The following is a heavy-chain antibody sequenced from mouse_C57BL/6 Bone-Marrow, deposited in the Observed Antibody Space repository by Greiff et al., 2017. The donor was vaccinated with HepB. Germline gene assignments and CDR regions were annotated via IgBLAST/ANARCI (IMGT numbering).Heavy chain of an antibody. V-gene: IGHV1-74*01. J-gene: IGHJ2*01. CDR1: GYTFTSYW. D-gene: IGHD1-1*01. CDR2: THPSDSDT. Sequence: QVQLQQPGAELVKPGASVKVSCKASGYTFTSYWMHWVKQRPGQGLEWIERTHPSDSDTNYNQKFKGKATLTVDKSSSTAYMQLSSLTSKDSAVYYCEIEGTTVVATDYWGQGTTLKVSS. CDR3: EIEGTTVVATDY.